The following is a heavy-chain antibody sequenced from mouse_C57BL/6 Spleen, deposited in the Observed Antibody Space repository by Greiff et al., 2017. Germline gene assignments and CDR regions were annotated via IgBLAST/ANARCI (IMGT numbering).Heavy chain of an antibody. V-gene: IGHV1-72*01. CDR2: LDPNSGGT. J-gene: IGHJ3*01. CDR3: ARGDGNFAWFAY. D-gene: IGHD2-1*01. Sequence: QVQLKESGAELVKPGASVKLSCKASGYTFTSYWMHWVKQRPGRGLEWIGRLDPNSGGTKYNEKFKSKATLTVDKPSSTAYMQLSSLTSEDSAVYYCARGDGNFAWFAYWGQGTLVTVSA. CDR1: GYTFTSYW.